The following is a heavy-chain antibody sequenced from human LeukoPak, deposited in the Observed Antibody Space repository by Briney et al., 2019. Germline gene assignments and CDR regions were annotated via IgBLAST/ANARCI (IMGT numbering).Heavy chain of an antibody. CDR2: IIPIFGTA. J-gene: IGHJ4*02. V-gene: IGHV1-69*13. D-gene: IGHD1-1*01. Sequence: SVKVSCKASGGTFSSYAISWVRQAPGQGLEWMGGIIPIFGTANYAQKFQGRVTITADESTSTAYMELSSLRSEDTAVYYCASTTGGTDFYYFDYWGQGTLVTVSS. CDR1: GGTFSSYA. CDR3: ASTTGGTDFYYFDY.